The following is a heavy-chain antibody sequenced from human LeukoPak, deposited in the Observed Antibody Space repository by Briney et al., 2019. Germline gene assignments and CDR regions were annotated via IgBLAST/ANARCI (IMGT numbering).Heavy chain of an antibody. Sequence: SETLSLTCTVSGGSISSYYWSWIRQPPGKGLEWIGYIYYSGSTNYNSSLKSRVTISVDTSKNQFSLKLSSVTAADTAVYYCARDKRGYSYGYFDYWGQGTLVTVSS. J-gene: IGHJ4*02. V-gene: IGHV4-59*01. CDR3: ARDKRGYSYGYFDY. CDR1: GGSISSYY. D-gene: IGHD5-18*01. CDR2: IYYSGST.